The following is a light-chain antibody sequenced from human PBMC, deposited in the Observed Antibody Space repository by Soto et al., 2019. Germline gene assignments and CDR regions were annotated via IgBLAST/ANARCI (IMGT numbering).Light chain of an antibody. CDR3: QQYNSYAWT. Sequence: DIQMTQSPSALSASVGDRVTITCRASQSIRNYLNWYQQKPGKAPELLIYLASSLQSGVPSRCSGRGSGTEFSLTIISLQPDDFATYYCQQYNSYAWTFGQGTKVDIK. V-gene: IGKV1-5*01. J-gene: IGKJ1*01. CDR1: QSIRNY. CDR2: LAS.